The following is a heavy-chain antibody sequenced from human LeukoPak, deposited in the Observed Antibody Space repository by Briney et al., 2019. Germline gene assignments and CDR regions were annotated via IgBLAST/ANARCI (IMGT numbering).Heavy chain of an antibody. CDR3: ARKKDNGDYHIDY. CDR2: ICYSGVN. D-gene: IGHD4-17*01. CDR1: GGSISSAAYY. V-gene: IGHV4-31*03. J-gene: IGHJ4*02. Sequence: SETLSLTCTVSGGSISSAAYYWTWIRPHPGKGLEWIGYICYSGVNYYNPSLRSRINISVDTDKNQFSLKESSVTAADAAVYYCARKKDNGDYHIDYWGQGTLVTVSS.